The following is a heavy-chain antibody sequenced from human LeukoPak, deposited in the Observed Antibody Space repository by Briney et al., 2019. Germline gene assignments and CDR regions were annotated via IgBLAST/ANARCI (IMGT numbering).Heavy chain of an antibody. Sequence: SETLSLTCAVYGGSFSGYYWSWIRQPSGKGLEWIGEINHSGSTNYNPSLKSRVTISVDTSKNQFSLKLSSVTAADTAVYYCARRYYYDSSGYYFGLRPFDYWGQGTLVTVSS. CDR3: ARRYYYDSSGYYFGLRPFDY. J-gene: IGHJ4*02. CDR2: INHSGST. CDR1: GGSFSGYY. D-gene: IGHD3-22*01. V-gene: IGHV4-34*01.